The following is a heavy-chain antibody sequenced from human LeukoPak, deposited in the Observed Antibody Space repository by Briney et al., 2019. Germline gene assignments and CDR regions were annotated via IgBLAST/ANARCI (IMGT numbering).Heavy chain of an antibody. CDR2: ISWNSGSI. V-gene: IGHV3-9*01. J-gene: IGHJ4*02. D-gene: IGHD1-26*01. Sequence: GGSLRLSCAASGFTFDDYAMHWVRQAPGKGLEWVSGISWNSGSIGYADSVKGRFTISRDNAKNSLYLQMNSLRAEDTALYYCAREPTSGSCYFDYWGQGTLVTVSS. CDR1: GFTFDDYA. CDR3: AREPTSGSCYFDY.